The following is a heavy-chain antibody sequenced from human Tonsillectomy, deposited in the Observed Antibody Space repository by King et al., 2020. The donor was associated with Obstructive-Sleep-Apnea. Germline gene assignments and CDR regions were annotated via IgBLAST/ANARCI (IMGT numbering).Heavy chain of an antibody. CDR2: ISSSGNTI. CDR1: GFTFSSYR. D-gene: IGHD3-9*01. Sequence: VQLVESGGGLVQPGGSLRLSCAASGFTFSSYRMNWVRQAPGRGLEWGSFISSSGNTIYYADSGKGRFTISRDNAKNSLYLQMNSLSAEDTAVYYCAATGYWGQGPLVTVSS. V-gene: IGHV3-48*04. J-gene: IGHJ4*02. CDR3: AATGY.